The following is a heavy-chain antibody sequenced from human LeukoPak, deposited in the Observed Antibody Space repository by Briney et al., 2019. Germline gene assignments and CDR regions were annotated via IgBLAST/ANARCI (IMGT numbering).Heavy chain of an antibody. J-gene: IGHJ3*01. CDR1: GYTFTVYY. D-gene: IGHD6-25*01. V-gene: IGHV1-2*02. CDR2: INPQNGDT. CDR3: ASDVLAPARYDAFDV. Sequence: ASVTVSCMASGYTFTVYYIHWVRQAPGQGLECVGWINPQNGDTYSTEKFQGRVTMTRDTSITTAYMELRGLTDDDTAVYYCASDVLAPARYDAFDVWGQGTMVTVSS.